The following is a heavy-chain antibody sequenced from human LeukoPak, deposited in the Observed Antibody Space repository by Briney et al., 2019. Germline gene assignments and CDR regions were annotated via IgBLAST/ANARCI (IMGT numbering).Heavy chain of an antibody. CDR2: IIPILGIA. J-gene: IGHJ6*02. CDR3: ARSAPYYYYGMDV. Sequence: SVKVFCKASGYTFTSYGISWVRQAPGQGLEWMGRIIPILGIANYAQKFQGRVTITADKSTSTAYMELSSLRSEDTAVYYCARSAPYYYYGMDVWGQGTTVTVSS. V-gene: IGHV1-69*04. CDR1: GYTFTSYG.